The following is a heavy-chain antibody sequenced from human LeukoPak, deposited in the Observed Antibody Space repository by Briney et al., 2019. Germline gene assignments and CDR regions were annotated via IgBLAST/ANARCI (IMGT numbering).Heavy chain of an antibody. D-gene: IGHD2-2*01. CDR3: ARDRGYCSSTSCYPEDNDAFDI. V-gene: IGHV3-74*01. Sequence: PGGSLRLSCVASGFTFSSYWMHWVRQAPGKGLVWVSRINNDGSSARSADSVKGRFTISGDNAKNSLYLQMNSLRAEDTAVYYCARDRGYCSSTSCYPEDNDAFDIWGQGTMVTVSS. J-gene: IGHJ3*02. CDR1: GFTFSSYW. CDR2: INNDGSSA.